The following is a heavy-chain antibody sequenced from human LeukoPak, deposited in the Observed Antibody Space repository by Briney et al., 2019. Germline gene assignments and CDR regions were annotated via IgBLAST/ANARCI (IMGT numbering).Heavy chain of an antibody. Sequence: SVNVSCKASGGTFSSYAISWVRQAPGQGLEWMGGIIPIFGTANYAQKFQGRVTITADESTSTAYMELSSLRSEDTAVYYCARGRPYEVMLDYWGQGTLVTVSS. V-gene: IGHV1-69*13. J-gene: IGHJ4*02. CDR2: IIPIFGTA. CDR1: GGTFSSYA. D-gene: IGHD2-21*01. CDR3: ARGRPYEVMLDY.